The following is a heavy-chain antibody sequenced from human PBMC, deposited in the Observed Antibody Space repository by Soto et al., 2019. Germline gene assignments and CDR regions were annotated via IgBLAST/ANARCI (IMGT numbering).Heavy chain of an antibody. Sequence: EVQLVESGGGLVKPGGSLRLSCAASGFTFSSYSMNWVRQAPGKGLEWVSSISSSSSYIYYADSVKGRFTISRDTAKNLLYLQMNSLRAEDTAVYYCARDEVASYYYDSSGYYPDYWGQGTLVTVSS. D-gene: IGHD3-22*01. V-gene: IGHV3-21*01. CDR1: GFTFSSYS. J-gene: IGHJ4*02. CDR2: ISSSSSYI. CDR3: ARDEVASYYYDSSGYYPDY.